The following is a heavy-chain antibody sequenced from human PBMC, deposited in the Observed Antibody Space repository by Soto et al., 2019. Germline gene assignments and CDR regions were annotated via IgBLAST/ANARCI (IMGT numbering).Heavy chain of an antibody. CDR2: ISSGGGTT. J-gene: IGHJ4*02. D-gene: IGHD2-2*01. CDR3: AKPRCSSSSCFRTFDY. V-gene: IGHV3-23*01. CDR1: TFTFNNYA. Sequence: HPGGSLRLSCAASTFTFNNYAMYWVRQAPGKGLEWVSSISSGGGTTYYADSMKGRFAISRDNSKNTLYLQMNSLRAEDTAVYYCAKPRCSSSSCFRTFDYWGQGTLVTVS.